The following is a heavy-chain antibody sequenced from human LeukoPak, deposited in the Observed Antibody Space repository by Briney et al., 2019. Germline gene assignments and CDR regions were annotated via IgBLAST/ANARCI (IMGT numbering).Heavy chain of an antibody. CDR2: INTNTGKR. D-gene: IGHD2-2*01. J-gene: IGHJ4*02. V-gene: IGHV7-4-1*02. CDR3: ARAASLDY. CDR1: GYTFTSYA. Sequence: ASVKVSCKASGYTFTSYAMNWVRQAPGQGLEWMGWINTNTGKRTYAQGFTGRFVFSLDSSVSTAYLQINSLNAEGTAVYYCARAASLDYWGQGTLVTVSS.